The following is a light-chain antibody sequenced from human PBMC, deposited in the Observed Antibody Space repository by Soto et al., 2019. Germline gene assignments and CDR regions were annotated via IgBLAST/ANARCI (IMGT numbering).Light chain of an antibody. CDR1: QNIDKY. CDR2: AAS. Sequence: DIQMTQSPSSLSASVGGRVTITCRASQNIDKYLHWYQQKPGKAPKLLIYAASSLQSGVPSRFSGSGSGTDFTLTINNLQPEDFATYYCQQSYSIPRTFXPGTKVDIK. CDR3: QQSYSIPRT. V-gene: IGKV1-39*01. J-gene: IGKJ3*01.